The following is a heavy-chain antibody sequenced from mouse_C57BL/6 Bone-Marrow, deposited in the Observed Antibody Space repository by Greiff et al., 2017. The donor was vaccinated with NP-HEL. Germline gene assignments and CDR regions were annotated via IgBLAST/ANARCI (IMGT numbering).Heavy chain of an antibody. D-gene: IGHD1-1*01. CDR2: INPSNGGT. CDR1: GYTFTSYW. Sequence: VQLQQPGTELVKPGASVKLSCKASGYTFTSYWMHWVKQRPGQGLEWIGNINPSNGGTNYNEKFKSKATLTVDKSSSTAYMQLSSLTSEDSAVYYCARSGAFITGAMDYWGQGTSVTVSS. CDR3: ARSGAFITGAMDY. J-gene: IGHJ4*01. V-gene: IGHV1-53*01.